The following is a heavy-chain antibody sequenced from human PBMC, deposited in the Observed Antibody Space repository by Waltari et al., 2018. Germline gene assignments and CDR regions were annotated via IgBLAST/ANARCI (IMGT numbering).Heavy chain of an antibody. V-gene: IGHV6-1*01. D-gene: IGHD3-16*01. CDR1: GARVPHHSPA. J-gene: IGHJ3*02. Sequence: QVQLQQSVPGLVKPSPTLSLPCSLSGARVPHHSPAWNWIRHSPSRGLEWLGRTYYRSKWYNDYAVSVKSRITINPDTSKNQFSLQLNSVTPEDTAVYYCARELEEWNAFDIWGQGTMVTVSS. CDR2: TYYRSKWYN. CDR3: ARELEEWNAFDI.